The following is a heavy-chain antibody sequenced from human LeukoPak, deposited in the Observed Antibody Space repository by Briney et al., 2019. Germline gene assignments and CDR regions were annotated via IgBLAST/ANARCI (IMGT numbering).Heavy chain of an antibody. CDR3: ARDGSGYSYENKPFDY. CDR2: IIPIFGTA. V-gene: IGHV1-69*13. J-gene: IGHJ4*02. CDR1: GGTFSSYA. D-gene: IGHD5-18*01. Sequence: GASVKVSCKASGGTFSSYAISWVRQALGQGLEWMGGIIPIFGTANYAQKFQGRVTITADESTSTAYMELSSLRSEDTAVYYCARDGSGYSYENKPFDYWGQGTLVTVSS.